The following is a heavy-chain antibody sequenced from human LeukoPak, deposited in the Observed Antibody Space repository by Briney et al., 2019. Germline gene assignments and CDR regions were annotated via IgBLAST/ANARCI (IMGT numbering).Heavy chain of an antibody. D-gene: IGHD6-19*01. Sequence: GASVKVSCKASGYTFTSYGSSWVRQAPGQGLEWMGWISAYNGNTNYAQKLQGRVTMTTDTSTSTAYMELRSLRSDDTAVYYCAGHLLSSGWYDVDYWGQGTLVTVSS. CDR2: ISAYNGNT. CDR3: AGHLLSSGWYDVDY. CDR1: GYTFTSYG. V-gene: IGHV1-18*01. J-gene: IGHJ4*02.